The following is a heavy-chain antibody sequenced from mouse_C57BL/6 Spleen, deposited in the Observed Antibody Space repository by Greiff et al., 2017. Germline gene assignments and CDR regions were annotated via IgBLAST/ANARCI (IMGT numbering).Heavy chain of an antibody. CDR1: GYSITSCYI. Sequence: VQLQQSGPGLVKPSQSLSLTCSASGYSITSCYISYWLRQFPGNKLGWMGYISYDGSNNYNPSLKNRITITRDTSKNQFFLKLNSVTTEETATYYCAKDGRRGAYYAMDYWGQGTSVTVSS. V-gene: IGHV3-6*01. CDR2: ISYDGSN. CDR3: AKDGRRGAYYAMDY. D-gene: IGHD2-12*01. J-gene: IGHJ4*01.